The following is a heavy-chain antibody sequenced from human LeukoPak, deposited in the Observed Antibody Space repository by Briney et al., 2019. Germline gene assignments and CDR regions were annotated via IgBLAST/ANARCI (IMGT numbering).Heavy chain of an antibody. D-gene: IGHD6-19*01. CDR2: ISGSGSTI. Sequence: PGGSLRLSCAASGFTFDDYGMSWVRQAPGKGLEWVSYISGSGSTIYYADSVKGRFSISRDNAKNSLYLQMNSLRADDTAVYYCARLDASGLDYWGQGTLVTVSS. CDR1: GFTFDDYG. CDR3: ARLDASGLDY. J-gene: IGHJ4*02. V-gene: IGHV3-48*03.